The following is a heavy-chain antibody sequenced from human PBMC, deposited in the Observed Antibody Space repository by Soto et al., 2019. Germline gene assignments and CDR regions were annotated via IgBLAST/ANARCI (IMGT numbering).Heavy chain of an antibody. J-gene: IGHJ4*02. CDR1: AFTFSSYA. Sequence: EVQLLESGGGLAQPGGSLRLSCAASAFTFSSYAMSWVRQAPGKRLEWVSAVSGSGDSTYYADSVKGRFTISRDNSKNTLYLQMNSLRAEDTAVYYCAKGRASDCPGCTQDYWGQGTLVTVSS. CDR2: VSGSGDST. CDR3: AKGRASDCPGCTQDY. D-gene: IGHD2-21*02. V-gene: IGHV3-23*01.